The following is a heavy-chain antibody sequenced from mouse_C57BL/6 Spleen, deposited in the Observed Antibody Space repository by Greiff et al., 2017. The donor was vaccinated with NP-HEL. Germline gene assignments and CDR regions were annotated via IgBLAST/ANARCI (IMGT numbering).Heavy chain of an antibody. CDR3: ARGGTGTSFAY. CDR2: IYPRDGST. Sequence: VQLQQSGPELVKPGASVKLSCKASGYTFTSYDINWVKQRPGQGLEWIGWIYPRDGSTKYNEKFKGKATLTVDTSSSTAYMELHSLTSEDSAVYYCARGGTGTSFAYWGQGTLVTVSA. V-gene: IGHV1-85*01. CDR1: GYTFTSYD. J-gene: IGHJ3*01. D-gene: IGHD4-1*01.